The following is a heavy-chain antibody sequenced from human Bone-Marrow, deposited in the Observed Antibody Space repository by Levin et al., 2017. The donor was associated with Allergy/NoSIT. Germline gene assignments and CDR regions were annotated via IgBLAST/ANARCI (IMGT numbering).Heavy chain of an antibody. D-gene: IGHD1-26*01. CDR2: ISGNGKTM. V-gene: IGHV3-48*03. Sequence: GVSLRLSCAASGFTFSTYEMNWVRQAPGTGLEWLSYISGNGKTMYYADSVKGRFTISRDNAKKSLYLQMSSLRAEDTAVYYCARWEGYDHPSEFQYGMDVWGQGTTVTVSS. CDR1: GFTFSTYE. J-gene: IGHJ6*02. CDR3: ARWEGYDHPSEFQYGMDV.